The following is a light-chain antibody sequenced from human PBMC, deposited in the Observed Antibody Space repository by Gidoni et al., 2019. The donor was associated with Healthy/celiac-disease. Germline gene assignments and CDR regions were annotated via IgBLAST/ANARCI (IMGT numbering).Light chain of an antibody. CDR1: SRDVGGYNY. CDR3: SSYTSNSTPYV. J-gene: IGLJ1*01. V-gene: IGLV2-14*01. CDR2: DVT. Sequence: QSALTQPASVSGSPGQSITISCPGTSRDVGGYNYVSWYQQHPGKAPKLMIYDVTNRPSGVSNRFSGSKSGNTASLTISGLQAEDEADYYCSSYTSNSTPYVFGTGTKVTVL.